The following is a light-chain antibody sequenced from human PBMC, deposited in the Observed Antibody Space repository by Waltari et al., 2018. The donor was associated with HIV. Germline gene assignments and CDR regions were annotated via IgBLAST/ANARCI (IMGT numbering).Light chain of an antibody. CDR2: KNS. V-gene: IGLV1-47*01. Sequence: QSVLTQPPSASGSPGQRGTISCFGSTSNIGTNHVYWYQQLPGAAPRPLIYKNSQRPSGVPDRFSGSKSGTSASLAISGLRSEDEAEYYCATWDDSLSGRWVFGGGTKLTVL. CDR1: TSNIGTNH. J-gene: IGLJ3*02. CDR3: ATWDDSLSGRWV.